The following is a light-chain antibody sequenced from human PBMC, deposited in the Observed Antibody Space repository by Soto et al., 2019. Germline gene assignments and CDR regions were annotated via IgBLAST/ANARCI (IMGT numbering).Light chain of an antibody. CDR3: QQHSNWPPYT. V-gene: IGKV3-11*01. Sequence: EIVLTQSPGTLSLSPGERATLSCRASQSVSSYLAWYQQKPGQAPRLLIYDASSRATGIPARFSGSGSGTDFTLTISSLEPEDFAVYYCQQHSNWPPYTFGQGTKLEIK. J-gene: IGKJ2*01. CDR2: DAS. CDR1: QSVSSY.